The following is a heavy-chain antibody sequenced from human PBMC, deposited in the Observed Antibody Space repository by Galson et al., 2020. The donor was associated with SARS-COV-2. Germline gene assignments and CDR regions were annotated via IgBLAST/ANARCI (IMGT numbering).Heavy chain of an antibody. J-gene: IGHJ4*02. D-gene: IGHD7-27*01. CDR2: IYSEGSST. V-gene: IGHV3-74*01. CDR1: GFTFSSYW. CDR3: ARGDMGNDYFDY. Sequence: GGSLSLSCAASGFTFSSYWMHWVRQAPGQGLVWVSRIYSEGSSTSYADSVKGRFTISGDNAKNTLYLQMNSLRAEDTAVYYCARGDMGNDYFDYWGQGTLVTVSS.